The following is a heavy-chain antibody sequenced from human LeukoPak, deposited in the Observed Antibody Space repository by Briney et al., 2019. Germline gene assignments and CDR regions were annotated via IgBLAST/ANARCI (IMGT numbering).Heavy chain of an antibody. CDR1: GYTFTSYG. CDR2: ISAYNGNT. Sequence: ASVKVSCKASGYTFTSYGIILVRQAPGPPLEGMGWISAYNGNTNYAQKLQCRVTMTTDTSTTTAYIELRSLRSDDTAVYYCARDPDYSYGMDVWGQGTTVTVSS. J-gene: IGHJ6*02. V-gene: IGHV1-18*01. CDR3: ARDPDYSYGMDV.